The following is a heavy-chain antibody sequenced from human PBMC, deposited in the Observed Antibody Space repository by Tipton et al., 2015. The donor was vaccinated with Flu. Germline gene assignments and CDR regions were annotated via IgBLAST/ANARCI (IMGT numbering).Heavy chain of an antibody. CDR3: AKDQWVEDLWSGYYRNGGIFDY. V-gene: IGHV3-30*18. J-gene: IGHJ4*02. CDR1: GFTFSSYG. D-gene: IGHD3-3*01. Sequence: SLRLSCAASGFTFSSYGMHWVRQAPGKGLEWVAVISYDGSRKYYTDSVKGRFTISRDNANNTLYMQMNSLRAEDTAVYYCAKDQWVEDLWSGYYRNGGIFDYWGQGTLVTVSS. CDR2: ISYDGSRK.